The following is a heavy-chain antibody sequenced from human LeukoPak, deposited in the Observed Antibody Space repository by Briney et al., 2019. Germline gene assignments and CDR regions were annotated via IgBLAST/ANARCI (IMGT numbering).Heavy chain of an antibody. CDR3: ARDYYGSSRHAFDI. D-gene: IGHD6-13*01. V-gene: IGHV3-21*06. CDR1: GFILSSNT. J-gene: IGHJ3*02. Sequence: PGGSLRLSCAASGFILSSNTMNWVRQAPGKGLEWVSSISSSSSYIYYSDSVKGRFTISRDNAKNSLYLQLNSLRADDTAVYYCARDYYGSSRHAFDIWGQGTMVTVST. CDR2: ISSSSSYI.